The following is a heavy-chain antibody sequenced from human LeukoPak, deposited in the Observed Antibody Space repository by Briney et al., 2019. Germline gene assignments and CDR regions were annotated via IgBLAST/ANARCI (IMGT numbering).Heavy chain of an antibody. V-gene: IGHV1-8*02. CDR1: GGTFNSYA. CDR3: ATISSSRNGMDV. D-gene: IGHD6-13*01. CDR2: MNPNSGNT. Sequence: ASVKVSCKASGGTFNSYAINWVRQATGQGLEWMGWMNPNSGNTGYAQKFQGRVTMTRNTSISTAYMELSSLRSEDTAVYYCATISSSRNGMDVWGQGTTVTVSS. J-gene: IGHJ6*02.